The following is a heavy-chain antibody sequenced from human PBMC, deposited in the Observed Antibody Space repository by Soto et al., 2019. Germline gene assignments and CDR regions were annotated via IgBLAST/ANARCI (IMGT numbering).Heavy chain of an antibody. V-gene: IGHV1-3*01. D-gene: IGHD1-26*01. J-gene: IGHJ4*02. CDR3: ARGLGLYYFDY. Sequence: ASVKVSCKASGYTFTSYAMHWVRQDTGQRLEWMGWINAGNGNTKYSQKFQGRVTITRDTSASTAYMELSSLRSYVTAVYYCARGLGLYYFDYWGQGTLVTVSS. CDR1: GYTFTSYA. CDR2: INAGNGNT.